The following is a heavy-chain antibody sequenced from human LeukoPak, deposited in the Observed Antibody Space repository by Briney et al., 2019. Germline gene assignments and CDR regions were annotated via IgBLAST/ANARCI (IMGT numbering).Heavy chain of an antibody. CDR2: ISYDGSNK. V-gene: IGHV3-30-3*01. J-gene: IGHJ5*02. CDR3: AREINYYGSGSYSNWFDP. Sequence: GVLRLSCAASGFTFSSYAMHWVRQAPGKGLEWVAVISYDGSNKYYADSVKGRFTISRDNSKNTLYLQMNSLRAEDTAVYYCAREINYYGSGSYSNWFDPWGQGTLVTVSS. CDR1: GFTFSSYA. D-gene: IGHD3-10*01.